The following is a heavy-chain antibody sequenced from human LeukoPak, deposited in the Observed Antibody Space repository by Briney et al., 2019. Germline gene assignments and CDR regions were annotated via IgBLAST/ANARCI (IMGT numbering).Heavy chain of an antibody. V-gene: IGHV1-2*02. Sequence: ASVKVSCKTSGYIFTDYYIHWVRQVPGQGLEWMGRINANSGGTIYSQKLQGGVTMTRDTSISTAYMELGSLRSDDTALYYCATSFVGVQSGGGFDYWGQGTLVTVSS. CDR3: ATSFVGVQSGGGFDY. J-gene: IGHJ4*02. CDR2: INANSGGT. D-gene: IGHD1-1*01. CDR1: GYIFTDYY.